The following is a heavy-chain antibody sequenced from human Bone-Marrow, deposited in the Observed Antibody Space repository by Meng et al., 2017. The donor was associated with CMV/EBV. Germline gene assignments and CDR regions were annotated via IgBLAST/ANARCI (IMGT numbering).Heavy chain of an antibody. CDR1: GLTFSAYW. CDR3: ARESVRRISVVTAGYFDY. Sequence: GESLKISCAASGLTFSAYWMSWVRQTPGRGLEWVANIKQDGAEKFYVDSVKGRFTIFRDNAKNSVYLQMNSLRVEDTAVYYCARESVRRISVVTAGYFDYWGQGALVTDSS. J-gene: IGHJ4*02. V-gene: IGHV3-7*01. D-gene: IGHD2-21*02. CDR2: IKQDGAEK.